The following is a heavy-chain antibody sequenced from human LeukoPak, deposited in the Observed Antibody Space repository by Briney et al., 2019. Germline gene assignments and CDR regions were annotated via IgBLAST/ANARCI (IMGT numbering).Heavy chain of an antibody. V-gene: IGHV3-23*01. Sequence: PGGSLRLSCAASGFTFSSYAMSWVRQAPGKGLEWVSAISGSGGSTYYADSVKGRFTISRDNSKNTLHLQMNGLRAEDTAVYYCARGSYGMDVWGQGTTVTVSS. CDR3: ARGSYGMDV. CDR2: ISGSGGST. J-gene: IGHJ6*02. CDR1: GFTFSSYA.